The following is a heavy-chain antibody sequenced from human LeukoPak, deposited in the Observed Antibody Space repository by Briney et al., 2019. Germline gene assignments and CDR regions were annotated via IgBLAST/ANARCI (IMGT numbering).Heavy chain of an antibody. CDR1: GGSISSYY. Sequence: SETLSLTCTVSGGSISSYYWSWIRQPPGKGLEWIGYIYYSGSTNYNPSLKSRVTISVDTSKNQFSLKLSSVTAADTAVYYCARLGGSSNFDYWGQGTLVTVSS. CDR2: IYYSGST. V-gene: IGHV4-59*08. CDR3: ARLGGSSNFDY. J-gene: IGHJ4*02. D-gene: IGHD1-26*01.